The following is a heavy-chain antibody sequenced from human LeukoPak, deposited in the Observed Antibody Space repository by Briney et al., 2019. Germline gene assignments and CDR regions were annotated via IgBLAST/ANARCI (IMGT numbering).Heavy chain of an antibody. CDR3: ARASNPWLQLT. V-gene: IGHV3-7*05. J-gene: IGHJ5*02. CDR1: VFTFSYYW. D-gene: IGHD5-24*01. CDR2: IKQDGSER. Sequence: PGGSLRLSCAASVFTFSYYWMISVRQSPGKGLEWVANIKQDGSERRYADSVRGRFTFSRDNAQTSLYLQMSSLRAEDTALYYCARASNPWLQLTWGQGTLVTVSS.